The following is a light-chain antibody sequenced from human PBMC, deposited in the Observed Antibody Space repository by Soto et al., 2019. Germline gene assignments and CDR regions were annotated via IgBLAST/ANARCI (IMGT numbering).Light chain of an antibody. CDR2: AAS. CDR1: QSISSY. J-gene: IGKJ5*01. Sequence: DIQMTQSPSSLSASVGDRVSITCRASQSISSYLNWYQQKPGKAPKLLIYAASSLQSGVPSRFSGSGSGTDFTLTISSLQPEDFATYYCQQSYSTPITLGQGTLLEI. V-gene: IGKV1-39*01. CDR3: QQSYSTPIT.